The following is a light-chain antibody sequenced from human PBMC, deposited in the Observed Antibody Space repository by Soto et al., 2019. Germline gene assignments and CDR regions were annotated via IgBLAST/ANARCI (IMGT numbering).Light chain of an antibody. J-gene: IGLJ1*01. CDR2: EVS. V-gene: IGLV2-14*01. Sequence: QSALTQPASVSGSPGQSITSSCTGTSSDVGGYNYVSWYQQHPGKAPKLMIYEVSNRPSGVSNRFSGSKSGNTASLTISGLQAEDEADYYCSSYTRSNTLPFVFGTGTKVTVL. CDR3: SSYTRSNTLPFV. CDR1: SSDVGGYNY.